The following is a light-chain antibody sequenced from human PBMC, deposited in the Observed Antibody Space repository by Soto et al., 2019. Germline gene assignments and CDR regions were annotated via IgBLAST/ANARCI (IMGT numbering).Light chain of an antibody. V-gene: IGKV1-12*01. CDR1: QGISSW. CDR3: HQYNSWPPGT. CDR2: AAS. J-gene: IGKJ2*01. Sequence: DIRMTQSPSALSSSLGGRVTITFLASQGISSWLAWYQQKPGKAPKLLIYAASSLQSGVPSRFSGSGSGTEFTLTISSLQSEDFALYYCHQYNSWPPGTFGQGTKVDI.